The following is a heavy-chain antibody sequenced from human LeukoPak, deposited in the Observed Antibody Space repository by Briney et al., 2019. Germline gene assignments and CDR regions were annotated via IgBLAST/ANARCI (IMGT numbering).Heavy chain of an antibody. J-gene: IGHJ4*02. CDR2: FYCSGDAT. CDR1: GFTFSNYG. Sequence: PGGSLRLSCVASGFTFSNYGMNWVRQAPGKGLEWVLAFYCSGDATYYADSLKGRFTIFTDTSKNTLYLQMNSLRAEDTAIYYCAKVRGVGANFFVYWGQGTLVTVSS. CDR3: AKVRGVGANFFVY. V-gene: IGHV3-23*01. D-gene: IGHD1-26*01.